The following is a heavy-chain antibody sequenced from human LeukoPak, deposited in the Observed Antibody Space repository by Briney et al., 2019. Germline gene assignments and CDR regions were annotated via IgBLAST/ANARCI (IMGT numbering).Heavy chain of an antibody. CDR3: ASEPLYYYGSGSTY. D-gene: IGHD3-10*01. V-gene: IGHV4-59*08. Sequence: PSETLSLTCTVSGGSISSCYWSWIRQPPGKGLEWIGYIYYSGSTNYNPSLKSRVTISVDTSKNQFSLKLSSVTAADTAVYYCASEPLYYYGSGSTYWGQGTLVTVSS. CDR1: GGSISSCY. J-gene: IGHJ4*02. CDR2: IYYSGST.